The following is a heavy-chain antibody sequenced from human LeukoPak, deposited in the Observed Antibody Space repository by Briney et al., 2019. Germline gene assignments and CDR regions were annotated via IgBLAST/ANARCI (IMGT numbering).Heavy chain of an antibody. CDR2: ISSSSTTI. V-gene: IGHV3-11*01. CDR1: GFSFSDYY. J-gene: IGHJ4*02. CDR3: ARWRGPVISDPYYFDY. Sequence: PGGSLRLSCAASGFSFSDYYMSWIRQAPGKGLEWVSYISSSSTTIYYADSVKGRFTISRDNAKNSLYLQMNSLRAEDTAVYYCARWRGPVISDPYYFDYWGQGTLVTVSS. D-gene: IGHD3-22*01.